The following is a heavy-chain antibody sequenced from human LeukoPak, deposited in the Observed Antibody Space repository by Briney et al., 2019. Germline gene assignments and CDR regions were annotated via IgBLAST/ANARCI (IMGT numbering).Heavy chain of an antibody. J-gene: IGHJ4*02. D-gene: IGHD1-26*01. Sequence: GGSLRLSCAASGFTFSRYAMHWVRQAPGKGLEWVAVISYDGSNKYYADSVKGRFTISRDNSKNTLYLQMNSLRAEDTAVYYCARDIGGSYYVRGYFDYWGQGTLVTVSS. CDR3: ARDIGGSYYVRGYFDY. CDR1: GFTFSRYA. V-gene: IGHV3-30-3*01. CDR2: ISYDGSNK.